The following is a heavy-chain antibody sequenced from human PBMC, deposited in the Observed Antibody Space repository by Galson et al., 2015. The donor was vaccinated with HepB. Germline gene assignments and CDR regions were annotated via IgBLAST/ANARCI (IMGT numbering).Heavy chain of an antibody. J-gene: IGHJ3*02. D-gene: IGHD1-26*01. CDR2: ISYDGSNK. Sequence: SLRLSCAASGFTFSSYGMHWVHQAPGKGLEWVAVISYDGSNKYYADSVKGRFTISRDNSKNTLYLQMNSLRAEDTAVYYCAKEVRIVGAPPDAFDIWGQGTMVTVSS. CDR1: GFTFSSYG. V-gene: IGHV3-30*18. CDR3: AKEVRIVGAPPDAFDI.